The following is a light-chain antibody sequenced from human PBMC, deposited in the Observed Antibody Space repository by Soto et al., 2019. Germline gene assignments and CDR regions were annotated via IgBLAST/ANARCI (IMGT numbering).Light chain of an antibody. J-gene: IGKJ3*01. Sequence: EIVLTQSPGTLSLSPGERATLSCRASQSVSSSYLAWYQQKPGQAPRLLIYGASSRATGIPDRFSGSGSGTDFTLTISRLEPEDFAVYYCQQYGSSHGSGTFGPGTKVDIK. CDR3: QQYGSSHGSGT. CDR1: QSVSSSY. V-gene: IGKV3-20*01. CDR2: GAS.